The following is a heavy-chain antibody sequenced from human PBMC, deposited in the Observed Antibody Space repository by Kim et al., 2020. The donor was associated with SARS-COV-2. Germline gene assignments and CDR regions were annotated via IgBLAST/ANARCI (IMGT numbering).Heavy chain of an antibody. Sequence: GRFTISRDNSKNTLYLQMNSLRAEDTAVYYCAKFIGWGSAGQQWLVNIDYWGQGTLVTVSS. CDR3: AKFIGWGSAGQQWLVNIDY. D-gene: IGHD6-19*01. J-gene: IGHJ4*02. V-gene: IGHV3-33*06.